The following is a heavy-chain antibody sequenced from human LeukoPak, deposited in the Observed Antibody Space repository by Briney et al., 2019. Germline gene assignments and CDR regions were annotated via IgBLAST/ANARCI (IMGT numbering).Heavy chain of an antibody. Sequence: ASVKVSCKASGYTFTGYYLHWVRQAPGQGLEWMGCVNPNSGDTNYAQKFQGSVTMTRDTSISIVYMELSRLRSDDTAVYYCARASGSYWWFDSWGQGTLVTVSS. V-gene: IGHV1-2*02. CDR2: VNPNSGDT. CDR3: ARASGSYWWFDS. J-gene: IGHJ5*01. CDR1: GYTFTGYY. D-gene: IGHD1-26*01.